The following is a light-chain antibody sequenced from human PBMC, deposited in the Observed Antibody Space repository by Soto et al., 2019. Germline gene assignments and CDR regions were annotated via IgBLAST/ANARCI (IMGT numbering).Light chain of an antibody. Sequence: EIVLTQSPGTLSLSPGERATLSCRASQSVSSNYLAWYQKKPGQAPMLLIYGASSRATGLPDRFSGSGSGTDFTLTISRLEPEDFAVYYWQQYGSSSITFGQGTRLEIK. J-gene: IGKJ5*01. CDR1: QSVSSNY. CDR2: GAS. V-gene: IGKV3-20*01. CDR3: QQYGSSSIT.